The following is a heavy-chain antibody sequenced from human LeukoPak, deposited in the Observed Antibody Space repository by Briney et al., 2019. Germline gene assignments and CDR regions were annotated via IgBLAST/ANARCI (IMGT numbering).Heavy chain of an antibody. CDR1: GFTFSSYW. Sequence: GGSLRLSCAASGFTFSSYWMHWVRQAPGKGLEWVSAISGSGGSTYYADSVKGRFTISRDNSKNTLYLQMNSLRAEDTAVYYCAKDLVSPDYGGTPSDYWGQGTLVTVSS. CDR2: ISGSGGST. V-gene: IGHV3-23*01. CDR3: AKDLVSPDYGGTPSDY. J-gene: IGHJ4*02. D-gene: IGHD4-23*01.